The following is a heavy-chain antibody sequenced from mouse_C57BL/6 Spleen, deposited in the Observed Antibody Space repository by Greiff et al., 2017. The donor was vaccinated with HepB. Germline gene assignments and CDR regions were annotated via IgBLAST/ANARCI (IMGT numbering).Heavy chain of an antibody. Sequence: VQLVESGAELVKPGASVKISCKASGYAFSSYWMNWVKQRPGKGLEWIGQIYPGDGDTNYNGKFKGKATLTADKSSSTAYMQLSSLTSEGSAVYFCARGGHQGAMDYWGQGTSVTVSS. V-gene: IGHV1-80*01. CDR3: ARGGHQGAMDY. J-gene: IGHJ4*01. CDR2: IYPGDGDT. CDR1: GYAFSSYW.